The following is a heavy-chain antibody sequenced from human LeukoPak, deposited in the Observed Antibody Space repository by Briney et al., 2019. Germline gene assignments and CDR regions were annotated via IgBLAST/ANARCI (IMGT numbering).Heavy chain of an antibody. J-gene: IGHJ4*02. D-gene: IGHD3-22*01. V-gene: IGHV1-46*01. Sequence: GASVKVSCKASGYTFTSYYMHWVRQAPGQGLEWMGIINPSGGSTSYAQKFQGRVTMTRDTSTSTVYMELSSLRSEDTAVYYCARDNGGDGSSGYYIYWGQGTLVTVSS. CDR2: INPSGGST. CDR3: ARDNGGDGSSGYYIY. CDR1: GYTFTSYY.